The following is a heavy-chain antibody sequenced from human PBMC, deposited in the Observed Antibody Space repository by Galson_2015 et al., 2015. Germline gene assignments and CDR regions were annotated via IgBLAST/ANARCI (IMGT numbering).Heavy chain of an antibody. CDR2: ISGSGGST. D-gene: IGHD1-26*01. Sequence: SLRLSCAASGFTFSSYAMSWVRQAPGKGLEWVSAISGSGGSTYYADSVKGRFTISRDNSKNTLYLQMNSLRAEDTAVYYCAKDGDSASYYYYYYMDVSGKGTTVTVSS. V-gene: IGHV3-23*01. CDR3: AKDGDSASYYYYYYMDV. J-gene: IGHJ6*03. CDR1: GFTFSSYA.